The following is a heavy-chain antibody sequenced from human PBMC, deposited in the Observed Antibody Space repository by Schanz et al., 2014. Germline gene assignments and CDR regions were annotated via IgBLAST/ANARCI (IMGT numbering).Heavy chain of an antibody. CDR1: GFAFSVYG. Sequence: QVQMVESGGGVVQPGRSLRLSCAASGFAFSVYGMHWVRQAPGKGPEWVAVIWSDGSGKYYADSVKGRFTISRDNSKNTLYLHMNTLRSEDTAVYYCAKDSTHIDSVLVPTAIDYWGQGTLVTVSS. J-gene: IGHJ4*02. D-gene: IGHD2-2*01. CDR3: AKDSTHIDSVLVPTAIDY. V-gene: IGHV3-33*06. CDR2: IWSDGSGK.